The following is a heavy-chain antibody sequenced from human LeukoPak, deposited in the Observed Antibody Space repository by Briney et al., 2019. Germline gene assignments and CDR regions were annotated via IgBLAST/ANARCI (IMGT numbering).Heavy chain of an antibody. CDR1: GGSFSGYY. V-gene: IGHV4-59*01. D-gene: IGHD3-10*01. CDR2: IYYSGST. CDR3: ARAVGSGSFQTYYYYMDV. J-gene: IGHJ6*03. Sequence: SETLSLTCAVYGGSFSGYYWSWIRQPPGKGLEWIGYIYYSGSTSYNPSLKSRVTISVDTSKNQFSLKLSSVTAADTAVYYCARAVGSGSFQTYYYYMDVWGKGTTVTISS.